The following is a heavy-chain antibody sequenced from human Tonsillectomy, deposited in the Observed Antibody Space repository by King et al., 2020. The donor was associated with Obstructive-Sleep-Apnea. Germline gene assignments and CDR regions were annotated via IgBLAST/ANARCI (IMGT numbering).Heavy chain of an antibody. CDR1: GFTFDNYA. Sequence: DVQLVESGGVVVQPGGSLRLSCAASGFTFDNYAMHWVRQVPGKGLEWVSLISWDGDNTYYADSVKGRFTISRDNSKNSLYLQMNSLRAEDTALYYCAKASPLWCGESAHFYYAMDVWGQGTTVTVSS. J-gene: IGHJ6*02. CDR2: ISWDGDNT. V-gene: IGHV3-43D*03. D-gene: IGHD3-10*01. CDR3: AKASPLWCGESAHFYYAMDV.